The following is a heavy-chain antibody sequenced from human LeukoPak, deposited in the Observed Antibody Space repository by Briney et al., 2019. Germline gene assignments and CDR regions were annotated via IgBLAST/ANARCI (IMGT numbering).Heavy chain of an antibody. Sequence: SETLSLTCTVSGYSISTYYWSWIRQPAGKGLEWIGRIYTSGSTNYNPSLKSRVTMSVDTSKNQFSLKLSSVTAADTAVYYCARDALGSRAFDIWGQGTMVTVSS. D-gene: IGHD3-10*01. V-gene: IGHV4-4*07. CDR3: ARDALGSRAFDI. CDR1: GYSISTYY. J-gene: IGHJ3*02. CDR2: IYTSGST.